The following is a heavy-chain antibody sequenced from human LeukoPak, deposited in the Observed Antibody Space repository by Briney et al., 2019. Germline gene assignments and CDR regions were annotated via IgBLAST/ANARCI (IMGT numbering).Heavy chain of an antibody. CDR2: INHSGST. Sequence: SETLSLTCAVYGGSFSGYYWSWIRQPPGKGLEWIGEINHSGSTNYNPSLKSRVTISVDTSKNQFSLKLSSVTAVDTAVYYCARALRQQLVPYYYYYMDVWGKGTTVTVSS. CDR3: ARALRQQLVPYYYYYMDV. J-gene: IGHJ6*03. CDR1: GGSFSGYY. V-gene: IGHV4-34*01. D-gene: IGHD6-13*01.